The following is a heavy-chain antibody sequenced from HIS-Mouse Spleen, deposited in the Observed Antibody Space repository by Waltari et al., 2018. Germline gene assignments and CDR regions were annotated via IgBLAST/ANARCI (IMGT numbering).Heavy chain of an antibody. V-gene: IGHV3-74*01. Sequence: EVQLVESGGGLVQPGGSLRLSWAASGFPFSSYWMHWVRQAPGKGLVWVSRINSDGSSTSYADSVKGRFTISRDNAKNTLYLQMNSLRAEDTAVYYCARDLELDAFDIWGQGTMVTVSS. CDR3: ARDLELDAFDI. CDR1: GFPFSSYW. CDR2: INSDGSST. D-gene: IGHD1-1*01. J-gene: IGHJ3*02.